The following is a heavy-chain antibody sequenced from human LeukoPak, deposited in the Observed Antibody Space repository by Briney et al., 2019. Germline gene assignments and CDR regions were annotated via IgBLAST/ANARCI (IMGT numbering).Heavy chain of an antibody. J-gene: IGHJ3*02. Sequence: GGSLRLSCAASGFTFSTYAMHWIRQAPGKGLEWVSYISSSGSTIYYADSVKGRFTISRDNAKNSLYLQMNSLRAEDTAVYYCARDGVGGTDAFDIWGQGTMVTVSS. CDR2: ISSSGSTI. D-gene: IGHD4-23*01. V-gene: IGHV3-48*04. CDR1: GFTFSTYA. CDR3: ARDGVGGTDAFDI.